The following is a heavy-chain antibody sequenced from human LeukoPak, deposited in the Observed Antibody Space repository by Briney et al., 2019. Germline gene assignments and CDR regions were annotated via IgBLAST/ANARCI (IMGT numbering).Heavy chain of an antibody. Sequence: SQTLSLTCTVSGGSISSGSYYWSWIRQPAGKGLEGIGRIYTSGSTNYNPSLKSRVTISVDTSKNQFSLKLSSVTAADTAVYYCARALRSCGYYLYWGQGTLVTVSS. CDR1: GGSISSGSYY. D-gene: IGHD3-22*01. V-gene: IGHV4-61*02. J-gene: IGHJ4*02. CDR3: ARALRSCGYYLY. CDR2: IYTSGST.